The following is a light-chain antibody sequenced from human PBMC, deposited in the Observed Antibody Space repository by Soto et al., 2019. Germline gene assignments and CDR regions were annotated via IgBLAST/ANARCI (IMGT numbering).Light chain of an antibody. CDR2: GAS. Sequence: EIVLTQSPGTLSLSPGERATLSCRASQRLSTNYLAWYQQKPGQAPRLLIYGASSRPTGIPDRFSGSGSGTDFTLTISRLEPEDFAVYYCQQFDTSAITFGQGTRLEIK. CDR3: QQFDTSAIT. V-gene: IGKV3-20*01. J-gene: IGKJ5*01. CDR1: QRLSTNY.